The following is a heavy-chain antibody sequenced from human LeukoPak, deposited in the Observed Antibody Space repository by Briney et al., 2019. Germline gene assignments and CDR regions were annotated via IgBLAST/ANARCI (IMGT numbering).Heavy chain of an antibody. D-gene: IGHD1-26*01. J-gene: IGHJ5*02. CDR3: AREVVGATGWFDP. V-gene: IGHV4-59*12. CDR2: IYYSGST. Sequence: SETLSLTCTVSGGSISSYYWSWIRQPPGKGLEWIGYIYYSGSTDYNPSLKSRVTISVDTSKNQFSLNLSSVTAADTAVYYCAREVVGATGWFDPWGQGTLVTVSS. CDR1: GGSISSYY.